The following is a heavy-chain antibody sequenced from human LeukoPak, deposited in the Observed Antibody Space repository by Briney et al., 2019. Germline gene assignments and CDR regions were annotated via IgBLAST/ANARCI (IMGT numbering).Heavy chain of an antibody. CDR2: ISAYNGNT. J-gene: IGHJ6*02. CDR1: GYTFTSYG. Sequence: ASVKVSCKASGYTFTSYGISWVRQAPGQGLEGMGWISAYNGNTNYAQKLQGRVTMTTDTSTSTAYMELRSLRSDDTAVYYCARAITSRYAMDVWGQGTTVTVSS. CDR3: ARAITSRYAMDV. D-gene: IGHD2-2*01. V-gene: IGHV1-18*01.